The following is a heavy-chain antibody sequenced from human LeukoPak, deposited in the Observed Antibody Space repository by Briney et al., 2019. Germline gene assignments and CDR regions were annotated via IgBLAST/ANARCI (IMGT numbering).Heavy chain of an antibody. J-gene: IGHJ5*02. Sequence: ASVKVSCKASGYTFTGNYMHWVQQAPGQGLEWMGWINANSGGTKYAQKFQGRVTMTRDTSISTAYMELSSLRSDDTAVYYCARGSGSSWFDLWGQRCFVTLSS. CDR3: ARGSGSSWFDL. CDR2: INANSGGT. D-gene: IGHD3-10*01. CDR1: GYTFTGNY. V-gene: IGHV1-2*02.